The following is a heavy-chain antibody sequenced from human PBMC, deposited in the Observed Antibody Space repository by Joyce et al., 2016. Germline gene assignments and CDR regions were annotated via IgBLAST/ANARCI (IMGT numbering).Heavy chain of an antibody. D-gene: IGHD7-27*01. CDR2: RTPNSGNT. V-gene: IGHV1-8*01. Sequence: QVQLVQSGAEVKKPGDSVKVSCKASGYTFTNFDINWVRQAPGQGLEWLGWRTPNSGNTGYAQNFQGRITMTRDTSISTAYMELRSLRSEDTAVYFCARNKYGTGDFDFWGQGTPVTVSS. CDR3: ARNKYGTGDFDF. J-gene: IGHJ4*02. CDR1: GYTFTNFD.